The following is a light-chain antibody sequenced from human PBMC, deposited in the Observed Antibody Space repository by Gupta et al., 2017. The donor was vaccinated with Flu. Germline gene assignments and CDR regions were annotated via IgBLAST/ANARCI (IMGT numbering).Light chain of an antibody. Sequence: SSVLTQPPSLAAAPVQPARTPCGGNNIGSKSVNCYQQKPGQAPGVIIYDNRGRRAGSPERGSGSNSGKTATLTISRVDDGEEADYYCQVWDNTGENPYVFGGGTRVTVL. CDR3: QVWDNTGENPYV. V-gene: IGLV3-21*02. CDR1: NIGSKS. J-gene: IGLJ1*01. CDR2: DNR.